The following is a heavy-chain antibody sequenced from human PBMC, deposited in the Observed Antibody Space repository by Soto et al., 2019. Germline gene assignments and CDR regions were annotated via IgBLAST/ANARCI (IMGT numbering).Heavy chain of an antibody. Sequence: GGSLRLSCAGSGFTFSGYWMHWVRQAPGKGLTWVSRINSDGTYTSSADSVRGRFTISRDDARNTLYLQMNSLRIEDTAVYYCTRALDGMIPTAYWGQGTLVTVSS. CDR1: GFTFSGYW. CDR3: TRALDGMIPTAY. CDR2: INSDGTYT. J-gene: IGHJ4*02. V-gene: IGHV3-74*01. D-gene: IGHD3-22*01.